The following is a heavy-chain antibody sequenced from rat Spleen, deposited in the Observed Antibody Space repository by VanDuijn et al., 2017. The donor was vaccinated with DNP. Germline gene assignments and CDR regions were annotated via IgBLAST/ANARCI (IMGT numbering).Heavy chain of an antibody. CDR1: GFTFSNYG. Sequence: EVQLVESGGGPVQPGRSLKLSCAASGFTFSNYGMAWVRQAPTKGLEWVASVSHEGSSTYYRDSVKGRFTISRDNAKRILYLQMDSLRSEDTATYYCTTDLSGAFDYWGQGVMVTVSS. CDR2: VSHEGSST. D-gene: IGHD3-1*01. V-gene: IGHV5-20*01. J-gene: IGHJ2*01. CDR3: TTDLSGAFDY.